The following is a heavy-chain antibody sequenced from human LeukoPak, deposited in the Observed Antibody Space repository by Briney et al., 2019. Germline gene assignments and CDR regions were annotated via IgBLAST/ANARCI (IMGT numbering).Heavy chain of an antibody. Sequence: PSETLSLTCAVYGGSFSGHYWSWIRQPPGKGLEWIGEINHSGSTNYNPSLKSRVTISVDTSKNQFSLKLSSVTAADTAVYYCASNPVTTYYYYMDVWGKGTTVTVSS. CDR2: INHSGST. V-gene: IGHV4-34*01. CDR1: GGSFSGHY. CDR3: ASNPVTTYYYYMDV. J-gene: IGHJ6*03. D-gene: IGHD4-17*01.